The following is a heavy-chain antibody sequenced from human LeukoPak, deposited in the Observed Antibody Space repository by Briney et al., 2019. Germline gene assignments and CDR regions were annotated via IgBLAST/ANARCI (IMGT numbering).Heavy chain of an antibody. V-gene: IGHV1-46*01. Sequence: GASVKVSCKASGYTFTRYYMHWVRQAPGQGLEWMGIINPSGGSTSYAQKFQGRVTMTRDMSTSTVYMELSSLRSEDTAVYYCARDRMGAILYFDSWGQGTLVTVSS. CDR1: GYTFTRYY. J-gene: IGHJ4*02. D-gene: IGHD1-26*01. CDR2: INPSGGST. CDR3: ARDRMGAILYFDS.